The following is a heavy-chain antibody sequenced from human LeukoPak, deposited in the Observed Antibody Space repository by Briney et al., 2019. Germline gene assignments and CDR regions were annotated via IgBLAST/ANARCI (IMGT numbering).Heavy chain of an antibody. D-gene: IGHD2-2*01. CDR3: VKESIVVVPAASRDYYYYYGMDV. V-gene: IGHV3-64D*09. Sequence: GGSLRLSCSASGFTFSSYAMHWVRQAPGKGLESISAISSNGGSTYYADSVKGRFTISRDNSKNTLYLQMSSLRAEDTAVYYCVKESIVVVPAASRDYYYYYGMDVWGQGTTVTVSS. CDR2: ISSNGGST. J-gene: IGHJ6*02. CDR1: GFTFSSYA.